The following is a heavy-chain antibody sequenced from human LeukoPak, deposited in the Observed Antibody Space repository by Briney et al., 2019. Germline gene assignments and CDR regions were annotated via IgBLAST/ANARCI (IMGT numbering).Heavy chain of an antibody. Sequence: HPGGSLRLSCAASGFTFSSYGMHWVRQAPGKGLGWVTYISSSGSTIYYADSVKGRFTMSRDNSKNTLYLQMNSLRAEDTAVYFCAKTVSGSHSYQGGDYWGQGTLVFVSS. CDR1: GFTFSSYG. CDR2: ISSSGSTI. D-gene: IGHD3-16*02. CDR3: AKTVSGSHSYQGGDY. V-gene: IGHV3-48*01. J-gene: IGHJ4*02.